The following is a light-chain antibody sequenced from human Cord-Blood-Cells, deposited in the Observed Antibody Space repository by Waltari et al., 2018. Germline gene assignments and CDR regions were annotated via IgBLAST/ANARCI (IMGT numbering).Light chain of an antibody. CDR2: EDM. CDR1: SSDVGSYNL. CDR3: CSYAGSSTVV. Sequence: QSALTQPASVSGSPGQSITISCTGTSSDVGSYNLVSWYQQPPGKAPKLMIYEDMKRPSGVSNRFSGSKSGNTASLTISGLQAEDEADYYCCSYAGSSTVVFGGGTKLTVL. J-gene: IGLJ2*01. V-gene: IGLV2-23*01.